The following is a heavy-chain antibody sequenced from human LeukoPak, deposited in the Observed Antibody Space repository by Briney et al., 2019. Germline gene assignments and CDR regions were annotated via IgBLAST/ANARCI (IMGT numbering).Heavy chain of an antibody. V-gene: IGHV3-7*03. Sequence: SSETLSLTCAVYGGSFSGYYWSWIRQPPGKGLEWVANIKQDGSEKYYVGSVKGRFTISRDNAKNSLYLQMSSLRAEDTAVYYCARAMDIWGQGTMVTVSS. J-gene: IGHJ3*02. CDR3: ARAMDI. CDR1: GGSFSGYY. CDR2: IKQDGSEK.